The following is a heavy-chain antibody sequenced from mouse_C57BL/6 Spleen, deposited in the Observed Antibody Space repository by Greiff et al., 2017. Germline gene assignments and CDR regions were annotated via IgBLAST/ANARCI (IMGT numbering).Heavy chain of an antibody. CDR1: GYAFSSYW. CDR2: IYPGDGDT. CDR3: ARGDYDGLLYFCY. V-gene: IGHV1-80*01. Sequence: VQLVESGAELVKPGASVKISCKASGYAFSSYWMNWVKQRPGKGLEWIGLIYPGDGDTNYNGKFKGKATLTADKSSSTAYMQLSSLTSEDSAVYFCARGDYDGLLYFCYWGQGTTLTVSS. D-gene: IGHD2-4*01. J-gene: IGHJ2*01.